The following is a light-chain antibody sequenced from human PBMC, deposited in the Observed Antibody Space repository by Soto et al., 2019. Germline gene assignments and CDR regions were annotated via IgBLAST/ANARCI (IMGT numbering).Light chain of an antibody. CDR1: RSVASSY. CDR3: QHYDSSPPYT. Sequence: EIVLTQSPVTLSLSPGERATLSCRASRSVASSYLGWYQQKPGQAPRLLIYAASTRATGIPDRFSGSGSATDFPRTISRLEPEDSAVYYCQHYDSSPPYTFGQGTKLEIK. CDR2: AAS. V-gene: IGKV3-20*01. J-gene: IGKJ2*01.